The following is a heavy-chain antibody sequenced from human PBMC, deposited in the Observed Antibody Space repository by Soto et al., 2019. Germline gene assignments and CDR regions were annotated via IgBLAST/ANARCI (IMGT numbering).Heavy chain of an antibody. D-gene: IGHD2-15*01. CDR3: AKFQIYCSSGSCFYFYYMEV. Sequence: EVQLLESGGGLVQPGGSLRLSCAASGFTFSSYAMSWVRQAPGKGLEWVSGISGSGGGAYHADAVRGRFTISRDNSKNTLYLQMNSLRAEDTAVYSCAKFQIYCSSGSCFYFYYMEVWGKGTTVTVSS. V-gene: IGHV3-23*01. CDR1: GFTFSSYA. CDR2: ISGSGGGA. J-gene: IGHJ6*03.